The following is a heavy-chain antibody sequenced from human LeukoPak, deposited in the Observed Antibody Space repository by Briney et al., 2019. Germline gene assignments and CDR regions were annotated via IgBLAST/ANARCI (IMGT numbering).Heavy chain of an antibody. CDR1: GFTFSSYA. Sequence: GGSLRLSCAASGFTFSSYAMSWVRQAPGEGLEWVSAISGSGGSTYYADSVKGRFTISRDNSKNTLYLQMNSLRAEDTAVYYCAKDKDFWSGYYISDQLDYYYGMDVWGQGTTVTVSS. V-gene: IGHV3-23*01. CDR2: ISGSGGST. D-gene: IGHD3-3*01. J-gene: IGHJ6*02. CDR3: AKDKDFWSGYYISDQLDYYYGMDV.